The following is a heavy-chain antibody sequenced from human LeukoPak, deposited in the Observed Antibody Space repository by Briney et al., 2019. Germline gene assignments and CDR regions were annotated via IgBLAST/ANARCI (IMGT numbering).Heavy chain of an antibody. V-gene: IGHV3-23*01. J-gene: IGHJ4*02. D-gene: IGHD4-17*01. CDR3: ARGTVTTPVDY. CDR1: GFTFSSYA. Sequence: GGSLRLSCAASGFTFSSYAMNWVRQAPGKGLEWVSAISGSGDSTYYTDSVKGRFTISRDNAKNSLNLQLNSLRAEDTAVYYCARGTVTTPVDYWGQGTLVTVSS. CDR2: ISGSGDST.